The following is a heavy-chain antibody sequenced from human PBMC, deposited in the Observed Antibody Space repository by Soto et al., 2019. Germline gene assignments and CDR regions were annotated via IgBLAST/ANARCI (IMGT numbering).Heavy chain of an antibody. CDR3: AREGSYSAYNFAHGIQLWSFDF. V-gene: IGHV4-61*10. CDR1: GGSVSSGSYY. D-gene: IGHD5-12*01. J-gene: IGHJ4*02. Sequence: SETLSLTCTVSGGSVSSGSYYWSWVRQPAGKGLEWIGRIFSSGSTSFNPSLESRVAMSVDTSKNHFSLNLSSVTAADMAVYYCAREGSYSAYNFAHGIQLWSFDFWGQGALVTVSS. CDR2: IFSSGST.